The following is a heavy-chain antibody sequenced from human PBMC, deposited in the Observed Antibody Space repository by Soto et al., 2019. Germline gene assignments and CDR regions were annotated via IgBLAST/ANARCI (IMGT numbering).Heavy chain of an antibody. Sequence: QVQLVESGGGVVQPGRSVRLSCAASGFTFSSYGMHWVRQAPGKGLEGVAVISYDGSNKYYADSVKGRFHISRDNSKNTLYLQMNSLRAEDTAVYYCAKDQSVATIKGNGMDVWGQGTTVTVSS. CDR2: ISYDGSNK. V-gene: IGHV3-30*18. J-gene: IGHJ6*02. CDR3: AKDQSVATIKGNGMDV. D-gene: IGHD5-12*01. CDR1: GFTFSSYG.